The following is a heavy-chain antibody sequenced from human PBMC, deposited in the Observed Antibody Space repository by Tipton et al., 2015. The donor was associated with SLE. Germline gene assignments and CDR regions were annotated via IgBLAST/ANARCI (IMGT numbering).Heavy chain of an antibody. CDR2: INSDGSNT. CDR3: ARSLRSYGLFNF. D-gene: IGHD5-18*01. CDR1: GFTFSSYW. J-gene: IGHJ4*02. Sequence: GFTFSSYWMHWVRQAPGKGLVWVSRINSDGSNTAYADSVKGRFTISRDNAKNTLYLQMNSLRDEDTSVYYCARSLRSYGLFNFWGQETLVTVSS. V-gene: IGHV3-74*01.